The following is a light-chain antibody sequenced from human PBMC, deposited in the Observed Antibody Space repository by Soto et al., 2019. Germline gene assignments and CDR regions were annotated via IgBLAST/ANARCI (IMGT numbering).Light chain of an antibody. CDR2: GAS. V-gene: IGKV3-20*01. CDR3: QQYVSSPPWT. Sequence: EIVLTQSPGTLSLSPGERATLSCRASQSVSSSYLAWYQQKPGQAPRLLIYGASSRATGIPDRFSGSGSGTDFTLTISRLEPEDVAVYYCQQYVSSPPWTFSQGTKVEIK. CDR1: QSVSSSY. J-gene: IGKJ1*01.